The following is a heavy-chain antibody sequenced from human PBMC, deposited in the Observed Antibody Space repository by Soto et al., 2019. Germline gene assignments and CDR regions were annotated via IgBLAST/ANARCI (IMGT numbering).Heavy chain of an antibody. D-gene: IGHD4-17*01. CDR3: AKGANYGDDYYYYYMDV. CDR1: GFTFSSYA. J-gene: IGHJ6*03. CDR2: ISGSGGST. Sequence: GGSLRLSCAASGFTFSSYAMSWVRQAPGKGLEWVSAISGSGGSTYYADSVKGRFTISRDNSKNTLYLQMNSLRAEDTAVYYCAKGANYGDDYYYYYMDVWGKGTTVTV. V-gene: IGHV3-23*01.